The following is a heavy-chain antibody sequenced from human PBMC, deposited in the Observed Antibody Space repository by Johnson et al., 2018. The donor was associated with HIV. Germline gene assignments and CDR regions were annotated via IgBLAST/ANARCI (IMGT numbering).Heavy chain of an antibody. Sequence: QVQLVESGGGLVKPGGSLRLSCAASGFTFSSYGMHWVRQAPGKGLEWVAVIWYDGSNKNYADSVKGRFTISRDNSKNTLYLQLNSLRAEDTAVFYCARDKGWGTFDIWGQGTMVTVSS. J-gene: IGHJ3*02. D-gene: IGHD3-16*01. CDR1: GFTFSSYG. CDR2: IWYDGSNK. V-gene: IGHV3-33*01. CDR3: ARDKGWGTFDI.